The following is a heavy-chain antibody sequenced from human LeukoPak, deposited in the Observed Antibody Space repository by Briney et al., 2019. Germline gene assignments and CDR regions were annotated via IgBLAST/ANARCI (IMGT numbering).Heavy chain of an antibody. D-gene: IGHD3-10*01. CDR1: GYTFTSYG. J-gene: IGHJ6*02. CDR2: ISAYNGNT. V-gene: IGHV1-18*01. CDR3: AREGSMVRSRELPTHAYYYYGMDV. Sequence: ASVKVSCKASGYTFTSYGISWVRQAPGQGLEWMGWISAYNGNTNYAQKLQGRVTMTTDTSTSTAYMELRSLRSDDTAVYYCAREGSMVRSRELPTHAYYYYGMDVWGQGTTVTVSS.